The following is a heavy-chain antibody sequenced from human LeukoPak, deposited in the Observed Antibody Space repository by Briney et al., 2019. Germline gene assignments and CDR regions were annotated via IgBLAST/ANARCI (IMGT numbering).Heavy chain of an antibody. V-gene: IGHV4-39*01. D-gene: IGHD3-10*01. CDR2: IYYSGST. CDR1: GGSISSSSYY. Sequence: SETLSLTCTVSGGSISSSSYYWGWIRQPPGKGLEWIGSIYYSGSTYYNPSLKGRVTISVDTSKNQFSLKLSSVTAADTAVYYCARRGTGIFNSWFDPWGQGTLVTVSS. CDR3: ARRGTGIFNSWFDP. J-gene: IGHJ5*02.